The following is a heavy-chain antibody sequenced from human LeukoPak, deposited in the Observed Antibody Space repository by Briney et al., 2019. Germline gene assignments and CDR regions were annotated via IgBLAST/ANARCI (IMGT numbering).Heavy chain of an antibody. Sequence: PGGSLRLSCAVSGFTFSNYAMHWVRQAPGKGLEWVAVISYAGNNENYADSVKGRFTISRDNSKNTLYLEMNGLRGEDTAMYYCARDEVGRYCSSTNCYSRFDYWGQGTLVTVSS. CDR2: ISYAGNNE. CDR3: ARDEVGRYCSSTNCYSRFDY. D-gene: IGHD2-2*02. CDR1: GFTFSNYA. V-gene: IGHV3-30*03. J-gene: IGHJ4*02.